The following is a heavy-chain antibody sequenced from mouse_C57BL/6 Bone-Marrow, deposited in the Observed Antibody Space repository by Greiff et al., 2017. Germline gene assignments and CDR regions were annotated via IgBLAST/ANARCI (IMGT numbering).Heavy chain of an antibody. Sequence: QVQLQQSGAELARPGASVKMSCKASGYTFTSYTMHWVKQRPGQGLEWIGYINPSSGYTKYNQKFKDKATLTADKSSSTAYMQLSSLTSEYSAVYYCARSKDYDRRYFDYWGQGTTLTVSS. CDR3: ARSKDYDRRYFDY. CDR2: INPSSGYT. CDR1: GYTFTSYT. V-gene: IGHV1-4*01. D-gene: IGHD2-4*01. J-gene: IGHJ2*01.